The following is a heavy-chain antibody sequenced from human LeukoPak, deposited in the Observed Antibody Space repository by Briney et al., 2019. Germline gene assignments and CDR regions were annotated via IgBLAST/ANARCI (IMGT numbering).Heavy chain of an antibody. CDR2: ISGGGGST. V-gene: IGHV3-23*01. D-gene: IGHD1-14*01. CDR1: GFTFSDYG. CDR3: AKGRYVGDN. Sequence: GGSLRLSCAASGFTFSDYGMSWVRQAPGKGLEWVSVISGGGGSTYYADSVKGRFTISRDNSKKTVYLQMNSLRAEDSALYYCAKGRYVGDNWGQGTMVTVSS. J-gene: IGHJ4*02.